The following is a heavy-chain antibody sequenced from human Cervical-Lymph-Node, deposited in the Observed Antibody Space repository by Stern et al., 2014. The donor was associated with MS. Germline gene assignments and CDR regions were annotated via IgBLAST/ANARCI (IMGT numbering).Heavy chain of an antibody. CDR1: GGTFSSYA. D-gene: IGHD1-26*01. CDR3: ARGELKEGLVRGMDV. V-gene: IGHV1-69*01. J-gene: IGHJ6*02. Sequence: VQLVESGAEVKKPGSSVKVSCKASGGTFSSYAISWGRKAPGQGHARMGGVIPIFGTANYAQKFQGRVTITADESTSTAYMELSSLRSEDTAVYYCARGELKEGLVRGMDVWGQGTTVTVSS. CDR2: VIPIFGTA.